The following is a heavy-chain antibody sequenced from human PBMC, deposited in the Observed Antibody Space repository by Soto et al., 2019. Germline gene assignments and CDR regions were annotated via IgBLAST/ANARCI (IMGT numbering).Heavy chain of an antibody. CDR2: ISAYNGNT. J-gene: IGHJ4*02. CDR3: ARDYYDSSGYYYRRHAPDE. CDR1: GYTFTSYG. D-gene: IGHD3-22*01. Sequence: GASVKVSCKASGYTFTSYGISWVRQAPGQGLEWMGWISAYNGNTNYAQKLQGRVTMTTDTSTSTAYMELRSLRSDDTAVYYCARDYYDSSGYYYRRHAPDEWGQGTLVTVSS. V-gene: IGHV1-18*01.